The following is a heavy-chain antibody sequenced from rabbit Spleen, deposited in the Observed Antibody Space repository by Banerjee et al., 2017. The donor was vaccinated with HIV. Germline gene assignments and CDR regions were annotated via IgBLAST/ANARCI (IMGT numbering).Heavy chain of an antibody. CDR3: ARLDSNSGWAFDP. J-gene: IGHJ2*01. V-gene: IGHV1S40*01. Sequence: QSLEESGGDLVKPEGSLTLTCTASGIDFSSGLYMCWVRQAPGKGLEWIACIWTANGNTYYATWAKGRFTISKTSSTTVTLQMTSLTATDTATYFCARLDSNSGWAFDPWGPGTLVTVS. CDR1: GIDFSSGLY. D-gene: IGHD4-1*01. CDR2: IWTANGNT.